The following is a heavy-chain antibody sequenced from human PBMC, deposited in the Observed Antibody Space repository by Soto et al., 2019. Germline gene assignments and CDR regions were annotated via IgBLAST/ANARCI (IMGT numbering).Heavy chain of an antibody. CDR2: IYYSGST. CDR1: GGSISSYY. CDR3: AKGALDYDILTGYYKWGNWFDP. Sequence: SETLSLTCTVSGGSISSYYWSWIRQPPGKGLEWIGYIYYSGSTNYNRSLKSRVTISVDTSKNQFSLKLSSVTAADTAVYYCAKGALDYDILTGYYKWGNWFDPWGQGTLVTVSS. D-gene: IGHD3-9*01. V-gene: IGHV4-59*01. J-gene: IGHJ5*02.